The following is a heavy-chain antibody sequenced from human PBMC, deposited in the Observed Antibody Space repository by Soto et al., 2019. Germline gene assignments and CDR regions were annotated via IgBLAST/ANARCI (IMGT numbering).Heavy chain of an antibody. J-gene: IGHJ3*02. CDR2: INGGSGKT. CDR3: ARYSGNYQDAFDI. V-gene: IGHV1-3*01. Sequence: QVQLVQSGAEVKKPGASVKVSCRASGFTFTLYSMHWVRQAPGQRLEWMGWINGGSGKTKYSQKFQGRVTIARDTSASTAYMEVSSLRSEDTVVYYCARYSGNYQDAFDIWGQGTMVTVSS. CDR1: GFTFTLYS. D-gene: IGHD1-26*01.